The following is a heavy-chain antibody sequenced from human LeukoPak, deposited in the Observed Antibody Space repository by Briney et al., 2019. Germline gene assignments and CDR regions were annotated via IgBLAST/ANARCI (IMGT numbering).Heavy chain of an antibody. D-gene: IGHD5/OR15-5a*01. CDR3: AKDVSGYFDL. Sequence: PGRSLRLSCAASGFTFSSYGMHWVRQAPGKGLEWVSGITGSGGRTYNADSVKGRFTISRDNSKSTLYLQMNTLRAEDTAVYYCAKDVSGYFDLWGRGTLVTVSS. V-gene: IGHV3-23*01. CDR1: GFTFSSYG. J-gene: IGHJ2*01. CDR2: ITGSGGRT.